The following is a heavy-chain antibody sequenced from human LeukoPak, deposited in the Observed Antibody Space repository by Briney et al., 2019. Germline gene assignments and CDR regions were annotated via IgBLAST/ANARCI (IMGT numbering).Heavy chain of an antibody. CDR3: ARRRVSSSTWYSTYYYFFYMDF. D-gene: IGHD4-11*01. Sequence: PSETLSLTCTVSDDSITMYYWTWIRQPPGKGLEWIGYVDHTGSTKFNPSLNGRASISRDTSNNFFSLRLRSVTAADTAVYFCARRRVSSSTWYSTYYYFFYMDFWGKGTTVTVSS. CDR2: VDHTGST. CDR1: DDSITMYY. V-gene: IGHV4-59*01. J-gene: IGHJ6*03.